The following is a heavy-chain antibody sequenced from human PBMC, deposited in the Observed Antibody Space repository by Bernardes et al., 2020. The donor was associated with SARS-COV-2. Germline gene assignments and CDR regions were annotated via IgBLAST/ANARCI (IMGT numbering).Heavy chain of an antibody. J-gene: IGHJ6*03. D-gene: IGHD6-25*01. Sequence: SETLSLTCAVYGGSFSGYYWSWIRQPPGKGLEWIGEINHSGSTNYNPSLKSRVTISVDTSKNQFSLKLSSVTAADTAVYYCARGIRGSGKSYYYYYMDVWGKGTTVTVSS. CDR2: INHSGST. CDR3: ARGIRGSGKSYYYYYMDV. CDR1: GGSFSGYY. V-gene: IGHV4-34*01.